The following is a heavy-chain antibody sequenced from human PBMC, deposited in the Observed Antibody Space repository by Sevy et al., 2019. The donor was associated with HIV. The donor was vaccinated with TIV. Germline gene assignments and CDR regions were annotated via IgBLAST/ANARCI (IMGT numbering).Heavy chain of an antibody. Sequence: GSLRLSCAASGFTFRSYWMSWVRQAPGKGLEWVANIKQDGSEKYYVDSVKGRFTISRDNAKNSLFLQMNSLRAEDTAVNYCARDALDSSGYYFGGHDYWGQGTLVTVSS. CDR1: GFTFRSYW. D-gene: IGHD3-22*01. V-gene: IGHV3-7*01. J-gene: IGHJ4*02. CDR2: IKQDGSEK. CDR3: ARDALDSSGYYFGGHDY.